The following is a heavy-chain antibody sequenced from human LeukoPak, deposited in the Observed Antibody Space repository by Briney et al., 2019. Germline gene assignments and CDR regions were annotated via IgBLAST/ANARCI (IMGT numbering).Heavy chain of an antibody. Sequence: SETLSLTCTVSGGSISSSSYYWGWIRQPPGKGLEWIGSIYYSGSTYYNPSLKSRVTISVDTSKNQFSLKLSSVTAADTAVYYCARGSRDGYNTIDYWGQGTLVTVSS. D-gene: IGHD5-24*01. J-gene: IGHJ4*02. CDR2: IYYSGST. CDR1: GGSISSSSYY. CDR3: ARGSRDGYNTIDY. V-gene: IGHV4-39*07.